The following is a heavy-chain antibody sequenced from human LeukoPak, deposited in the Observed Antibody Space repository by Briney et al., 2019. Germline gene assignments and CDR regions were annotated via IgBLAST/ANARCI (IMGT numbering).Heavy chain of an antibody. CDR3: ARRAGGNDFDY. CDR1: GYSINSGYH. CDR2: IYHSGNT. V-gene: IGHV4-38-2*02. J-gene: IGHJ4*02. D-gene: IGHD4-23*01. Sequence: PSETLSLTCIVSGYSINSGYHWGWIRQPPGKGLEWIGSIYHSGNTYYNPSLKSRVTISVDTSKNQFSLKLSSVTAADTAVYYCARRAGGNDFDYWGQGTLVTVSS.